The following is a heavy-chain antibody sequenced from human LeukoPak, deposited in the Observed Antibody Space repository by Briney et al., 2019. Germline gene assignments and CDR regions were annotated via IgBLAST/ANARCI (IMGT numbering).Heavy chain of an antibody. Sequence: SETLSLTCTVSGGSFSTYYWSWIRQPPGKGLEWIGYINYSGSTTYSPSLKSRVTISVDTSKNQFSLKLSSVTAADTAVYYCARGGWYYFDYWGQGTLVTVSS. CDR2: INYSGST. J-gene: IGHJ4*02. CDR3: ARGGWYYFDY. V-gene: IGHV4-59*12. D-gene: IGHD2-15*01. CDR1: GGSFSTYY.